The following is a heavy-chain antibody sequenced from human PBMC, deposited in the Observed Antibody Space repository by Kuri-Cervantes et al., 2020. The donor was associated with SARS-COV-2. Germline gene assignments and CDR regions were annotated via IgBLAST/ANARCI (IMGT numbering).Heavy chain of an antibody. CDR1: GFTFSSYS. V-gene: IGHV3-21*04. Sequence: GGSLRLSCAASGFTFSSYSMNWVRQAPGKGLEWVSSISSSSSYIYYADSVKGRFTISRDNAKNSLYLQMNSLRAEDTAVYYCARASASIAARLVLYYYYYMDVWGKGTTV. D-gene: IGHD6-6*01. CDR2: ISSSSSYI. J-gene: IGHJ6*03. CDR3: ARASASIAARLVLYYYYYMDV.